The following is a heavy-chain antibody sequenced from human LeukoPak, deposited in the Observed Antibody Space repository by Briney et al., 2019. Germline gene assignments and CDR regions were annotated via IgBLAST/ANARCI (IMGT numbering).Heavy chain of an antibody. CDR1: AASISSSSHH. J-gene: IGHJ5*01. CDR2: IYSGRTI. D-gene: IGHD3-3*01. Sequence: SETLSLTCTISAASISSSSHHWGWIRQSPGKGLEWIGSIYSGRTIYYSPSLNSRVTISVVTSKDQFILQLNSVTAADTAVYYCVRHDGRGGSTMGAFDSWGQGSLVTLSS. V-gene: IGHV4-39*01. CDR3: VRHDGRGGSTMGAFDS.